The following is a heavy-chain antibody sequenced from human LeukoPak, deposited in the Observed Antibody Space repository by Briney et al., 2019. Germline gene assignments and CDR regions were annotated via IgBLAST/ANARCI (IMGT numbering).Heavy chain of an antibody. J-gene: IGHJ4*02. CDR1: GYCFTNYW. Sequence: GESLKISCKGSGYCFTNYWIGWVRQIPGKVLEWNGIIYPGDSHTKYSPSFQGHLYIQADKPISTAYQQCSSLMASDTAMYYCARVFANIWYPDYWGEGTLVTVSS. V-gene: IGHV5-51*04. D-gene: IGHD6-13*01. CDR3: ARVFANIWYPDY. CDR2: IYPGDSHT.